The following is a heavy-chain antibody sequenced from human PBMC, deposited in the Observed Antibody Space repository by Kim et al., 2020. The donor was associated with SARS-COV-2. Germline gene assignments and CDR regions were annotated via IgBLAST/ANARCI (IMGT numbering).Heavy chain of an antibody. Sequence: SETLSLTCAVYGGSFSGYYWSWIRQPPGKGLEWIGEINHSGSTNYNPSLKSRVTISVDTSKNQFSLKLSSVTAADTAVYYCARPNYDYVWGSYRHSREYYFDYWGQGTLVTVSS. CDR1: GGSFSGYY. D-gene: IGHD3-16*02. CDR3: ARPNYDYVWGSYRHSREYYFDY. V-gene: IGHV4-34*01. J-gene: IGHJ4*02. CDR2: INHSGST.